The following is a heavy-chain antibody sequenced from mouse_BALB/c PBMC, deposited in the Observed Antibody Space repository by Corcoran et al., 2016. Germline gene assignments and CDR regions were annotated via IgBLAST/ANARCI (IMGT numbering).Heavy chain of an antibody. J-gene: IGHJ2*01. V-gene: IGHV1S135*01. CDR2: IDPYNGGT. CDR3: ARSGNHDY. Sequence: EIPLQQSGPELVKPGASLKVSCKASGYAFSSYNMYWVKQSHGKSLEWIGYIDPYNGGTSYNQKFKGKDTLTVDKSSCTAYMHLNSLTSEDSAVYYCARSGNHDYWGQGPTLTVSS. CDR1: GYAFSSYN. D-gene: IGHD2-1*01.